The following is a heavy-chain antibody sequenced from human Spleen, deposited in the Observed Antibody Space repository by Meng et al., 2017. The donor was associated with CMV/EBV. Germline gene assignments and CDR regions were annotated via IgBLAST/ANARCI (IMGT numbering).Heavy chain of an antibody. V-gene: IGHV4-59*02. CDR3: ARDQPTGWLQNRIEY. CDR2: IYYNGNT. Sequence: GSLRLSCAASGFTVTTNYMSWVRQPPGKGLEWIGYIYYNGNTNYNPSLRSRLSMSVDTSKNQFSLRITSVTAADTAVYFCARDQPTGWLQNRIEYWGQGRLVTVSS. CDR1: GFTVTTNY. D-gene: IGHD5-24*01. J-gene: IGHJ4*02.